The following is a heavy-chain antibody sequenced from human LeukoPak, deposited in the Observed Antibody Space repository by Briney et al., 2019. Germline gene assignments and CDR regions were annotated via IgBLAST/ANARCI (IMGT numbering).Heavy chain of an antibody. Sequence: GASVKVSCKASGYTFTSYGISWVRQAPGQGLEWMVWISAHNGNTNYEEKVQGRVTMTTDTSTSTAYMELRSLRSDDKAVYYCARDKGTVATYYYYYMDVWGKGTTVTVSS. D-gene: IGHD6-19*01. J-gene: IGHJ6*03. CDR2: ISAHNGNT. CDR1: GYTFTSYG. CDR3: ARDKGTVATYYYYYMDV. V-gene: IGHV1-18*01.